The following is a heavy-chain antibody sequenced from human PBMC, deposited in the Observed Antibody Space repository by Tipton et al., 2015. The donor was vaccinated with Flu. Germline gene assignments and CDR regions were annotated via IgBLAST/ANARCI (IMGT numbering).Heavy chain of an antibody. V-gene: IGHV4-34*01. J-gene: IGHJ4*02. CDR1: GGSFSGHY. D-gene: IGHD5-12*01. CDR3: ARGSGYANAYLDF. Sequence: TLSLTCAVYGGSFSGHYWSWIRQPPGKGLEWIGEINHSGGPNYNPSLRSRVTISVDTSKNQFSLKVTSLTTADTAIYYCARGSGYANAYLDFWGQGTLVTVSS. CDR2: INHSGGP.